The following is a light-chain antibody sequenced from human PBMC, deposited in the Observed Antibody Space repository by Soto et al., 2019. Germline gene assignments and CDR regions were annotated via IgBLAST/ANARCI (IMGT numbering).Light chain of an antibody. Sequence: DIQMTQSPSYLAASVGDRVTSTCRASQSISSYVNWYQQKPGKAPKLLCYAASSLQSGVPSRFSGSGSGTDFTLTISSLQPEDFATYYCQQSYSTPITFGQGTRLEIK. CDR1: QSISSY. CDR2: AAS. J-gene: IGKJ5*01. V-gene: IGKV1-39*01. CDR3: QQSYSTPIT.